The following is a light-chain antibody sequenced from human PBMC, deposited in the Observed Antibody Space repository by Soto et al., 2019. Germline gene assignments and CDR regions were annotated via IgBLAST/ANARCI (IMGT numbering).Light chain of an antibody. CDR2: SNN. CDR1: SSNIGRNT. J-gene: IGLJ1*01. Sequence: QSVLTQPPSASETPGQRVTISCSGSSSNIGRNTVNWYQQLPGTAPKLVIYSNNQRPSGVPDRFSGSKSGTSGSLAISGLESEDEADYYCAAWDNSLSEYVVGTGTKLTVL. CDR3: AAWDNSLSEYV. V-gene: IGLV1-44*01.